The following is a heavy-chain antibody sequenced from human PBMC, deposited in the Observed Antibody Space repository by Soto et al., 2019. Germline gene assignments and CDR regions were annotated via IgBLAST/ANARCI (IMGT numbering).Heavy chain of an antibody. V-gene: IGHV3-15*07. CDR3: TTALGPYDFWSGYYLRVDY. CDR2: IKSKNDGGTT. D-gene: IGHD3-3*01. J-gene: IGHJ4*02. Sequence: EVQLVESGGGLVKPGGSLRLSCAASGFTFSNAWMNWVRQAPGKGLEWVGRIKSKNDGGTTDYAAHVKGRFTISRDESKNPLYLQMNSLKTEDTAVYYCTTALGPYDFWSGYYLRVDYWGQGTLVTVSS. CDR1: GFTFSNAW.